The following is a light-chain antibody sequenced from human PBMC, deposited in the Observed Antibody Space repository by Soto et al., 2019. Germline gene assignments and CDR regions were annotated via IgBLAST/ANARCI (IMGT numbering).Light chain of an antibody. CDR1: QTISSW. J-gene: IGKJ1*01. V-gene: IGKV1-5*03. CDR2: KAS. CDR3: EQYNTYPWT. Sequence: DIQMTQTPSTLSGYVEGRVTVTCRASQTISSWLAWYQQKPGKAPKLLIYKASTLKSGVPSRFSGSGSGTEFTLTVRCLQPDESATYYCEQYNTYPWTFGQGTKVDIK.